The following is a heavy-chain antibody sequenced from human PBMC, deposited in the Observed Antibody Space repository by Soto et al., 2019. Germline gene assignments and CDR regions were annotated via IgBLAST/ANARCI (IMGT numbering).Heavy chain of an antibody. D-gene: IGHD3-10*01. CDR1: GGSISSSSYY. CDR2: IYYSGST. CDR3: ARLSAVGRDY. Sequence: SETLSLTCTVSGGSISSSSYYWGWIRQPPGKGLEWIGSIYYSGSTYYNPSLKSRVTISVDTSKNQFSLKLSSVTAADTAVYYCARLSAVGRDYWGQGTLVTVSS. V-gene: IGHV4-39*01. J-gene: IGHJ4*02.